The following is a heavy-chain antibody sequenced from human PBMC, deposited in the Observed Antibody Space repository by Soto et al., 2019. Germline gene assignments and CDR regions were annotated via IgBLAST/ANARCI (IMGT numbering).Heavy chain of an antibody. CDR3: ARDRKMIVRLGAFDI. CDR2: ISYDGSNK. D-gene: IGHD3-22*01. CDR1: GFTFSSYA. V-gene: IGHV3-30-3*01. Sequence: PGGSLRLSCAASGFTFSSYAMHWVRQAPGKGLEWVAVISYDGSNKYYADSVKGRFTISRDNSKNTLYLQMNSLRAEDTAVYYCARDRKMIVRLGAFDIWGQGTMVTVSS. J-gene: IGHJ3*02.